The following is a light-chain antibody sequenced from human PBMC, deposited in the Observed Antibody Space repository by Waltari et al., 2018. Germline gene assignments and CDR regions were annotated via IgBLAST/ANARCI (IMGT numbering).Light chain of an antibody. J-gene: IGKJ2*01. CDR1: QTISNY. CDR2: DAS. V-gene: IGKV3-20*01. CDR3: QQYGSSPT. Sequence: EIVLTQSPGPLSLSPGERATLSCRASQTISNYLAWYQQKPGQAPRLLIYDASSRAIGLPDRFSGSGSGTDFTLTISKLEPEDFAMYYCQQYGSSPTFGQGTKLEIK.